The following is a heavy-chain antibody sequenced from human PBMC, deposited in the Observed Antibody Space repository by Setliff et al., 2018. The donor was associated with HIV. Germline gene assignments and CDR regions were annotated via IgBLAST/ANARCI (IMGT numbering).Heavy chain of an antibody. CDR1: GGSIYSRGFF. J-gene: IGHJ4*02. Sequence: SETLSLTCTVSGGSIYSRGFFWGWVSQPPGKGLEWIGSISYRGENHYNPSFMSRVAISADTFKNQYSLNLRSVTASDTAVYYCARDSGWWQIDYWGQGTLVTVSS. V-gene: IGHV4-39*02. D-gene: IGHD6-19*01. CDR2: ISYRGEN. CDR3: ARDSGWWQIDY.